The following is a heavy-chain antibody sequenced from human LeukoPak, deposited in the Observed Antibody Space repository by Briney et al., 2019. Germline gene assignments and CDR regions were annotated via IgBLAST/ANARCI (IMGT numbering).Heavy chain of an antibody. V-gene: IGHV3-21*01. J-gene: IGHJ3*02. CDR1: GFTFSSYS. D-gene: IGHD1-26*01. CDR2: ISSSSSYI. CDR3: ARKDGIVGAPDAFDI. Sequence: GGSLRLSCAASGFTFSSYSMNWVRQAPGKGLEWVSSISSSSSYIYYADSVKGRFTISTDNAKNSLYLQMNSLRAEDTAVYYCARKDGIVGAPDAFDIWGQGTMVTVSS.